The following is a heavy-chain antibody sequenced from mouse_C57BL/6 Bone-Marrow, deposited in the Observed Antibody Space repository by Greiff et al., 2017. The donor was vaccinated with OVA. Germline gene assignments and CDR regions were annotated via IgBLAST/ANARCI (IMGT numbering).Heavy chain of an antibody. CDR3: TTYYGSSYPYWYFDV. CDR1: GFNIKDDY. Sequence: EVQLQQSGAELVRPGASVKLSCTASGFNIKDDYMHWVKQRPEQGLEWIGWIDPENGDTEYASQFQGKATITADTSSNTAYLQLSSLTSEDTAVYYCTTYYGSSYPYWYFDVWGTGTTVTVSS. CDR2: IDPENGDT. J-gene: IGHJ1*03. D-gene: IGHD1-1*01. V-gene: IGHV14-4*01.